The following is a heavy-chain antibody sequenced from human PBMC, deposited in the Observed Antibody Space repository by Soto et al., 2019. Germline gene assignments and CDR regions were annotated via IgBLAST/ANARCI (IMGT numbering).Heavy chain of an antibody. V-gene: IGHV6-1*01. CDR1: VDIVSINSSA. D-gene: IGHD2-2*01. CDR2: TYYRSKWYN. Sequence: SQTLSLTFAISVDIVSINSSAFNLIRQSPSRGLEWLGRTYYRSKWYNDYAVSLKSRITINPDTSKNQFSLQLNSVTTEDTAVYYCERGNPWYCSSNSCNYYFDYWGQGTLVTVSS. CDR3: ERGNPWYCSSNSCNYYFDY. J-gene: IGHJ4*02.